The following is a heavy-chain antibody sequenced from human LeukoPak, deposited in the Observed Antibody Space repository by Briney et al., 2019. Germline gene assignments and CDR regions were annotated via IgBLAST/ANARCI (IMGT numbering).Heavy chain of an antibody. CDR2: IIPFFDTT. D-gene: IGHD2-2*02. CDR1: GGTFSSYA. J-gene: IGHJ3*02. CDR3: ARLYDIVVVPAAIEDI. V-gene: IGHV1-69*06. Sequence: ASVKVSCKASGGTFSSYAITWVRQAPGQGLEWMGGIIPFFDTTNYAQKFQGRVTITADKSTSTAYMELSSLRSEDTAVYYCARLYDIVVVPAAIEDIWGQGTMVTVSS.